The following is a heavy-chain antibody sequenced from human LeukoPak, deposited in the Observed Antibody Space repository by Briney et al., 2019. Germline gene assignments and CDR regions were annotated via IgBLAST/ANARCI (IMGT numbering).Heavy chain of an antibody. V-gene: IGHV4-59*01. CDR2: VYYSGST. J-gene: IGHJ2*01. CDR1: GVTLSSYY. Sequence: SETLSLTCTVSGVTLSSYYLNWIRQPPGKGLEWIGYVYYSGSTNYNPSLGSRVTISLDNSKNQFSLKLNSVTAADTAVYYCARETVTTVTPRHFDLWGRGTLVTVSS. D-gene: IGHD4-17*01. CDR3: ARETVTTVTPRHFDL.